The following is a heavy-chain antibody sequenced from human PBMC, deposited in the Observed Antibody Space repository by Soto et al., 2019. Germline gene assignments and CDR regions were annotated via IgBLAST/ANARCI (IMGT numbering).Heavy chain of an antibody. CDR3: AHFGGVYCSSTSCPPLLGY. D-gene: IGHD2-2*01. CDR1: GFSLITSGVG. CDR2: IYWDDDK. J-gene: IGHJ4*02. Sequence: QITLKESGPTLVKPTQTLTLTCTFSGFSLITSGVGVGWIRQPPGKALEWLALIYWDDDKRYSPSLKSRLTITKDTSKNQVVLTMTNMDPVDTATYYCAHFGGVYCSSTSCPPLLGYWGQGTLVTVSS. V-gene: IGHV2-5*02.